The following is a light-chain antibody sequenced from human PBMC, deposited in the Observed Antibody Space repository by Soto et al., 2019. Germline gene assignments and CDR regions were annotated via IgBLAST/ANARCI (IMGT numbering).Light chain of an antibody. Sequence: EIVLTQSPGTLSLSPGERATLSCRASQSVSSSYLAWYQQKPGQAPRLLIYGASSRATGIPDRFSGSGSGTDFALTISRLEPEGFAVYYCQQYRTFGQGTKVEI. CDR3: QQYRT. V-gene: IGKV3-20*01. CDR1: QSVSSSY. J-gene: IGKJ1*01. CDR2: GAS.